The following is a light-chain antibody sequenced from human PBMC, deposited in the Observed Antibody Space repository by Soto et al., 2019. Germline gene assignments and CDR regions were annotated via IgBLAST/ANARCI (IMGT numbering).Light chain of an antibody. Sequence: QLVLTQPASVSGSPGQSITISCTGTSGDIGTYNLVSWYQQHPGRAPKLIIFEAKKRPSGVSNRFSGSKSGNTASLAISGLQAEDEAAYHCCSYEGRSSVLCGGGTKLTVL. J-gene: IGLJ2*01. V-gene: IGLV2-23*01. CDR1: SGDIGTYNL. CDR3: CSYEGRSSVL. CDR2: EAK.